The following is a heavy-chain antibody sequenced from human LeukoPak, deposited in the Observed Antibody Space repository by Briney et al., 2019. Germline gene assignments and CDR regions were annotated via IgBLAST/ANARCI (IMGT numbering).Heavy chain of an antibody. J-gene: IGHJ6*03. V-gene: IGHV4-4*07. Sequence: PSETLSLTCTVSGGSISSYYWSWIRQPAGKGLEWIGRIYTSGSTNYNPSLKSRVTMSVDTSKNQSSLRLSSVTAADTAIYYCASLRGAYYMDVWGKGTTVTVSS. D-gene: IGHD3-10*01. CDR1: GGSISSYY. CDR3: ASLRGAYYMDV. CDR2: IYTSGST.